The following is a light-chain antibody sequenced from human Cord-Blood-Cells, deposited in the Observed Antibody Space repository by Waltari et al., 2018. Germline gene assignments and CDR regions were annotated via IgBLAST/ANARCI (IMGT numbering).Light chain of an antibody. CDR2: EGS. Sequence: QSALTQPPSLSGSPGQSITISCTGTSSDFGSYSLISWYQQHPGKAPKLMIYEGSKRPSGVSNRFSGSKSGNTASLTISGLQAEDEADYYCCSYAGSSTYVVFGGGTKLTVL. CDR1: SSDFGSYSL. CDR3: CSYAGSSTYVV. J-gene: IGLJ2*01. V-gene: IGLV2-23*01.